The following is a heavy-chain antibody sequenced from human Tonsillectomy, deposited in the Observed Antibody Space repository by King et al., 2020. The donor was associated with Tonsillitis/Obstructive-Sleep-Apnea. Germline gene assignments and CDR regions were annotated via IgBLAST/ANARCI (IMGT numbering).Heavy chain of an antibody. CDR2: INWNGGST. J-gene: IGHJ4*02. CDR1: GFTFDDFG. D-gene: IGHD3-3*01. Sequence: VQLVESGGGVVRPGGSLRLSCAASGFTFDDFGMGWVRQAPGKGLKWVSGINWNGGSTGYADSVKGRFTISRDNAKNSLYLQMNSLRAEDTALYYCARVVDFWSGYPTYYFDYWGQGTLVTVSS. CDR3: ARVVDFWSGYPTYYFDY. V-gene: IGHV3-20*04.